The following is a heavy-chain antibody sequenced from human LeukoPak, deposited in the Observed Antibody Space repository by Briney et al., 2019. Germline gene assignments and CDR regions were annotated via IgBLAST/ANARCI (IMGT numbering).Heavy chain of an antibody. CDR3: VRYTSNWYYFDY. D-gene: IGHD6-13*01. Sequence: SGTLSLTCAVSGGSISSSNWWSWVRQPPGKGLEWIGEIYHSGSTNYNPSLKSRVTISVDKSNNQFSLRLSSVTAADTAVYYCVRYTSNWYYFDYWGQGTLVTVSS. V-gene: IGHV4-4*02. CDR1: GGSISSSNW. J-gene: IGHJ4*02. CDR2: IYHSGST.